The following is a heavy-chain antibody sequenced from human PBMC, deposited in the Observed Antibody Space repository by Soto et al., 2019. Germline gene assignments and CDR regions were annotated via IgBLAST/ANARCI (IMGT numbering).Heavy chain of an antibody. V-gene: IGHV4-39*01. Sequence: QLQLQESGPGLVQPPETLSLTCTVSAGSVSSSNYYWGWIRQPPGKGLEWIGSMYSSGNTYYNPYLLSRVTISVDTSKNQFTLKLTSVTAADTGVYYCARQPYDSSGYYYGAWRQGTLVTVSS. D-gene: IGHD3-22*01. J-gene: IGHJ5*02. CDR1: AGSVSSSNYY. CDR2: MYSSGNT. CDR3: ARQPYDSSGYYYGA.